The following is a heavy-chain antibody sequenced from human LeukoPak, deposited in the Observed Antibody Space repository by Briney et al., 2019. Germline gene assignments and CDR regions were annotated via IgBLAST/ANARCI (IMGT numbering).Heavy chain of an antibody. CDR3: ARGGGYYGSGTDFDY. D-gene: IGHD3-10*01. V-gene: IGHV4-59*01. CDR2: IYYSGST. CDR1: GGSISSYY. J-gene: IGHJ4*02. Sequence: SETLSLTCTVSGGSISSYYWSWIRQPPGKGLEWIGYIYYSGSTNYNPFLKSRVTISVDTSKNQFSLKLSSVTAADTAVYYCARGGGYYGSGTDFDYWGQGTLVTDSS.